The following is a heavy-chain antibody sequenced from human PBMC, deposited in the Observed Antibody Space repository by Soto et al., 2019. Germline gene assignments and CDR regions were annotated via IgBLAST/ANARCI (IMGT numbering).Heavy chain of an antibody. CDR3: ARGSTYYGFVT. CDR2: IYYIGTT. CDR1: GDSIGSGDYY. J-gene: IGHJ5*02. V-gene: IGHV4-30-4*01. Sequence: QVQLQESGPRLVKPSQTLSLTCTVSGDSIGSGDYYWTWIRQPPGKGLEWIGYIYYIGTTFYNPSLESRVNISVDTSKNQFCLRVTAATAADTAVYYCARGSTYYGFVTWGQGTLITVSS. D-gene: IGHD3-10*01.